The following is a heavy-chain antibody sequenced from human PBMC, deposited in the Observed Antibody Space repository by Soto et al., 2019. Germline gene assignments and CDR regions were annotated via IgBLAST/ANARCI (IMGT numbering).Heavy chain of an antibody. CDR3: VRGGSSRPDY. J-gene: IGHJ4*02. V-gene: IGHV3-48*01. CDR2: ISGSSTT. CDR1: GFTFSTYS. Sequence: EVQLVESGGGLVQPGGSLRLSCAASGFTFSTYSINWVRQAPGRGLEWVSFISGSSTTYYADSVKGRFTVSRHNARNSLYLQMNSLRAEDTAVYYCVRGGSSRPDYWGQGTLVTVSS.